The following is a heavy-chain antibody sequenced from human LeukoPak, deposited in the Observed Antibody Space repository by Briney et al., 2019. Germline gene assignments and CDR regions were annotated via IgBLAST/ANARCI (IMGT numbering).Heavy chain of an antibody. V-gene: IGHV3-23*01. D-gene: IGHD3-10*01. CDR2: ISVSGDST. J-gene: IGHJ4*02. CDR3: ARRGGRNGWGDFDY. CDR1: GFTFSSYA. Sequence: GGSLRLSCAASGFTFSSYAMSWVRQAPGKGLEWVSTISVSGDSTFYADSVQGRFTISRDTSKNSLSLHMNSLRAEDTAVYFCARRGGRNGWGDFDYWGQGTLVTVSS.